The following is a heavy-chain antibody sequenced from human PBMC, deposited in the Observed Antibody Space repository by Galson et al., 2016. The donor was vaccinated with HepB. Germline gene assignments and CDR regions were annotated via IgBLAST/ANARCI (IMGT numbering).Heavy chain of an antibody. CDR3: AGVPSGKRLDY. CDR2: FGDGGDI. Sequence: SLRLSCAASGFIFSSYAMTWVRQAPGKGPEWVSTFGDGGDIYYADSVKGRFTISRDNSRNTLYLQMNSLRADDTAVYYCAGVPSGKRLDYWGQGTLVTVSS. CDR1: GFIFSSYA. V-gene: IGHV3-23*01. D-gene: IGHD2-2*01. J-gene: IGHJ4*02.